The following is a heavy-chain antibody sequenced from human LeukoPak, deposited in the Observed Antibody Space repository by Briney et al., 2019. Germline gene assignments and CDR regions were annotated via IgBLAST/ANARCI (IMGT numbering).Heavy chain of an antibody. J-gene: IGHJ4*02. CDR1: GGTFSSYA. CDR3: ARLGEYCSSTSCANVY. CDR2: IIPIFGTA. Sequence: ASVRVSCKASGGTFSSYAISWVRQAPGQGLEWMGGIIPIFGTANYAQKVQGRVTITADESTSTAYMELSSLRSEDTAVYYCARLGEYCSSTSCANVYWGQGTLVTVSS. V-gene: IGHV1-69*13. D-gene: IGHD2-2*01.